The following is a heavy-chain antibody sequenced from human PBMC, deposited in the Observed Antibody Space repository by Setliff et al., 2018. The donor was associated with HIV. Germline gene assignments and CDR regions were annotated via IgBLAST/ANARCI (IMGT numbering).Heavy chain of an antibody. Sequence: SVKVSCKASGGTFSSYAISWVRQAPGQGLEWMGGIIPIFGTANYAQKFQGRVTMTEDTSTDTAYMELRSLISEDTAVYYCSTSPRGLGVAATGRRYLHHWGQGTLVTVSS. CDR2: IIPIFGTA. D-gene: IGHD6-19*01. CDR3: STSPRGLGVAATGRRYLHH. J-gene: IGHJ1*01. CDR1: GGTFSSYA. V-gene: IGHV1-69*06.